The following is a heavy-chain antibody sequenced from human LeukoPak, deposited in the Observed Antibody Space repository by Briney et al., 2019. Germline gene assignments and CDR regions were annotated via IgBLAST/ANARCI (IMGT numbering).Heavy chain of an antibody. CDR2: VSGSGDST. D-gene: IGHD6-13*01. J-gene: IGHJ5*01. CDR1: GFTFSAYA. Sequence: PGGSLRLSCAASGFTFSAYAMSWVRQAPGKGLEWVSAVSGSGDSTYYADSVKGRFTISRDNSKNTLFMQMGSLRADDTAIYYCAKPAGGAAAANADSWGQGTLVTVSS. V-gene: IGHV3-23*01. CDR3: AKPAGGAAAANADS.